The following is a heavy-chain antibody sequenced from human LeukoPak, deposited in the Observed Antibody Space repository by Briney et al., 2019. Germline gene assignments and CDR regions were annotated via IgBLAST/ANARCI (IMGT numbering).Heavy chain of an antibody. CDR3: ARATAGFDY. CDR2: IGTAGAT. CDR1: GFTFSSYD. V-gene: IGHV3-13*01. J-gene: IGHJ4*02. Sequence: GGSLGLSCAASGFTFSSYDMHWVRQTTGKGLEWVSGIGTAGATYYPGSVKGRFTISRDNAKNSLYLQMNNLRAGDTAVYYCARATAGFDYWGQGTLVTVSS.